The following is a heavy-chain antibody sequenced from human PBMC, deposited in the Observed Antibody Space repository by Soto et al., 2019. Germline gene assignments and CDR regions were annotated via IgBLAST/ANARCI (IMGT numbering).Heavy chain of an antibody. V-gene: IGHV3-23*01. CDR2: ISGSGGST. D-gene: IGHD6-13*01. CDR3: ARDSSRSEFDP. Sequence: PWWSLRLSCAASVFTFSSYAMSWFRQAPGKGLEWVSAISGSGGSTYYADSVKGRFTISRDNSKNTLYLQMNSLRAEDTAVYYCARDSSRSEFDPWGQGTLVTVSS. CDR1: VFTFSSYA. J-gene: IGHJ5*02.